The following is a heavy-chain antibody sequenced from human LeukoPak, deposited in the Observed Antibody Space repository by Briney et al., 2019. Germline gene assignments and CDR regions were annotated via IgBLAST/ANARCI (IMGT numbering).Heavy chain of an antibody. CDR2: ISSSSSYI. CDR3: ARDYYGSGFDY. Sequence: GGSLRLSCAASGFTFSSYPFHWVRQAPGKGLEWVSSISSSSSYIYYADSVKGRFTISRDNAKNSLYLQMNSLRAEDTAVYYCARDYYGSGFDYWGQGTLVTVSS. J-gene: IGHJ4*02. CDR1: GFTFSSYP. V-gene: IGHV3-21*01. D-gene: IGHD3-10*01.